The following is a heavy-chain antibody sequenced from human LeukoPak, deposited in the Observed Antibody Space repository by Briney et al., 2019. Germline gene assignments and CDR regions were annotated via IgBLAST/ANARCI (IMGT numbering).Heavy chain of an antibody. CDR2: ISCSGGST. Sequence: GGSLRLSCAASGFTFSSYAMRWVRQAPGKGLEWVSAISCSGGSTYYADSVKGRFTISRDNSKNTLYLQMNSLRAEDTAVYYCAKDIVVVPAATRGDYFDYWGQGTLVTVSS. CDR1: GFTFSSYA. D-gene: IGHD2-2*01. CDR3: AKDIVVVPAATRGDYFDY. V-gene: IGHV3-23*01. J-gene: IGHJ4*02.